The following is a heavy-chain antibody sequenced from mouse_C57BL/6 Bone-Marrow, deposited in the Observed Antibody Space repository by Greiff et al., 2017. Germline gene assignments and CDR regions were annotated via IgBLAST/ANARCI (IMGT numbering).Heavy chain of an antibody. CDR3: ARTAAQNYFDY. J-gene: IGHJ2*01. D-gene: IGHD3-2*02. CDR1: GYAFSSYW. Sequence: SGAELVKPGASVKISCKASGYAFSSYWMNWVKQRPGKGLEWIGQIYPGDGDTNYNGKFKGKATLTADKSSSTAYMQLSSLTSEDSAVYFCARTAAQNYFDYWGQGTTLTVSS. CDR2: IYPGDGDT. V-gene: IGHV1-80*01.